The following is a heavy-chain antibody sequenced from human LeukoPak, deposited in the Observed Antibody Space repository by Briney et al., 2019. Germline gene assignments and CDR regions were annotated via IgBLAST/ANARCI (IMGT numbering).Heavy chain of an antibody. J-gene: IGHJ3*02. D-gene: IGHD3-22*01. CDR3: ARDYYDSSGYYVAPDDAFDI. CDR2: INPNSGGT. CDR1: GYTFTGYY. V-gene: IGHV1-2*02. Sequence: ASVKVSCKASGYTFTGYYMHWVRQAPGQGLEWMGWINPNSGGTNYAQKFQGRVTMTRDTSISIAYMELSRLRSDDTAVYYCARDYYDSSGYYVAPDDAFDIWGQGTMVTVSS.